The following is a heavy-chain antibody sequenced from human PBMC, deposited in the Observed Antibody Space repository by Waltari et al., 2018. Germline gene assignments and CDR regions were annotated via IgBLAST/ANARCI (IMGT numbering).Heavy chain of an antibody. Sequence: QVQLVESGGGVVQPGGSLRISCAASGFTFISYGMHWVRQAPGKGLEWVAFIRYDGSNKYYADSVKGRFTISRDNSKNTLYLQMNSLRAEDTAVYYCAKELPVDWGQGTLVTVSS. D-gene: IGHD2-15*01. CDR3: AKELPVD. J-gene: IGHJ4*02. V-gene: IGHV3-30*02. CDR2: IRYDGSNK. CDR1: GFTFISYG.